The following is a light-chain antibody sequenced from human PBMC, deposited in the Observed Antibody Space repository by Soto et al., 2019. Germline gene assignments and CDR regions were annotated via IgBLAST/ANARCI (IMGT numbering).Light chain of an antibody. J-gene: IGLJ2*01. CDR2: EVS. Sequence: QSALTQPPSASGSPGQSVTISCTGTSSDVGGYNYDSWYQQHPGKAPKLMIYEVSKRPSGVPDRFSGSKSGNTASLTVSGLQAEDEADYYCSSYAGSNNLVFGGATKLTVL. CDR1: SSDVGGYNY. CDR3: SSYAGSNNLV. V-gene: IGLV2-8*01.